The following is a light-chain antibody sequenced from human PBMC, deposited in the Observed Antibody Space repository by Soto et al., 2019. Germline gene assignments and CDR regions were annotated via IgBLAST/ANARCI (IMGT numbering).Light chain of an antibody. CDR3: MQGSLWPFT. CDR1: QSFIHSNGNPY. J-gene: IGKJ2*01. V-gene: IGKV2-30*02. CDR2: QVF. Sequence: DVVMTQSPLSLPVTLGQPASISCRSTQSFIHSNGNPYLTWFQQRPGQSPRRLIYQVFNRDSGVPDRFSGSGSGTDFTLTISRVEAEDVGVYYCMQGSLWPFTFGQGTRLEIK.